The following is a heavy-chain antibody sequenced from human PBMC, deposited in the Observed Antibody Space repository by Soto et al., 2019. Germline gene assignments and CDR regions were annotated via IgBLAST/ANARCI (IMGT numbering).Heavy chain of an antibody. CDR3: ARLRYLEVYYYGMDV. CDR1: GGSISSYY. J-gene: IGHJ6*02. CDR2: IYYSGST. D-gene: IGHD3-3*01. V-gene: IGHV4-59*01. Sequence: SETLSLTCTVSGGSISSYYWSWIRQPPGKGLEWIGYIYYSGSTNYNPSLKSRVTISVDTSKNQFSLKLSSVTAADTAVYYCARLRYLEVYYYGMDVWGQGTTVTVSS.